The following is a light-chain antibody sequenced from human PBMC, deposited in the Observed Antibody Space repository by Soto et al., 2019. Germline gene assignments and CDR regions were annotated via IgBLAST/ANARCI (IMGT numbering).Light chain of an antibody. CDR3: CSYTTSNTRQIV. J-gene: IGLJ1*01. CDR2: DVS. Sequence: QSVLTQPASVSGSPGQSITISCTGTSSDVGGYNYVSWYQHHPGKAPKLMIYDVSNRPSGVSNRFSGSKSGNTASLTISGLQPEDESVYYCCSYTTSNTRQIVFGTGTNVTVL. CDR1: SSDVGGYNY. V-gene: IGLV2-14*03.